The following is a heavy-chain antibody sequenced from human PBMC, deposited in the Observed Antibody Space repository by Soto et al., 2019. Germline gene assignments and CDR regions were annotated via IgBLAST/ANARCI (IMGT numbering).Heavy chain of an antibody. CDR1: GYTFTSYG. V-gene: IGHV1-18*01. CDR3: ARDQGYCSGGSCYSRSDYYGMDV. CDR2: ISAYNGNT. Sequence: QVRLVQSGDEEKKPGASVKVSCKASGYTFTSYGISWVRQAPGQGLEWMGWISAYNGNTNYAQKLQGRVTMTTDTSTSTAYMELRSLRSDDTAVYYCARDQGYCSGGSCYSRSDYYGMDVWGQGTTVTVSS. D-gene: IGHD2-15*01. J-gene: IGHJ6*02.